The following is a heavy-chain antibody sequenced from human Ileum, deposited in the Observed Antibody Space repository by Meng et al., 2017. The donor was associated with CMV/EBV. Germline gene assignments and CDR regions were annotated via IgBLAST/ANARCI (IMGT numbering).Heavy chain of an antibody. V-gene: IGHV3-53*01. CDR1: GFYVSNNY. D-gene: IGHD2-21*01. Sequence: SMRLSCAASGFYVSNNYMIWVSQAPGKGMEWVSLIYSGGSTNYADSVRGRFTISRDNSKNTVYLQMNSLRVEDTAVYYCERVVAGHWGQGTLVTVSS. J-gene: IGHJ4*02. CDR2: IYSGGST. CDR3: ERVVAGH.